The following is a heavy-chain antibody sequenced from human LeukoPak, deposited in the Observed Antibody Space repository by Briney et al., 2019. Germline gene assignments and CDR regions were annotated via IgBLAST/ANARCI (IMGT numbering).Heavy chain of an antibody. CDR1: GFTFSTYR. Sequence: GGSLRLSCAASGFTFSTYRMDWVRQAPGKGLEWVSNIRSSGTTTYYADSVKGRFTISRDNAKNSLYLQMNSLRDEDTAVYYCATHYNSPFDYWGQGTLVTVSS. J-gene: IGHJ4*02. CDR2: IRSSGTTT. CDR3: ATHYNSPFDY. V-gene: IGHV3-48*02. D-gene: IGHD1-1*01.